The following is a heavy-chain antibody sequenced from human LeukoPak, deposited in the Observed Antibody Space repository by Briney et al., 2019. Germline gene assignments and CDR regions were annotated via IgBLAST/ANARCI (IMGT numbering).Heavy chain of an antibody. CDR3: AREPPAGYCSSTSCPRRGYFDY. D-gene: IGHD2-2*01. CDR2: ISAYNGNT. J-gene: IGHJ4*02. Sequence: ASVKVSCKASGYTFTSYGISWVRQAPGQGLEWMGWISAYNGNTNYAQKLQGRVTMTTDTSTSTAYMELRSLRSDDTAVYYCAREPPAGYCSSTSCPRRGYFDYWGQGTLVTVSP. V-gene: IGHV1-18*01. CDR1: GYTFTSYG.